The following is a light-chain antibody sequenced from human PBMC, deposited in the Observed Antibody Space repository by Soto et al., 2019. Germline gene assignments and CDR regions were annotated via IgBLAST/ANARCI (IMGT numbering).Light chain of an antibody. V-gene: IGKV4-1*01. J-gene: IGKJ1*01. CDR2: WAS. Sequence: DIVMTQSPDSLAVSLGERATINCKSSQSVLYNSNNKNYLAWYQQKPGQPPKLLIYWASTRESGVPDRFSGSVSGTDFTLTISSVQAEDVAVYYCQQYYSPWTFGQGTKVESK. CDR1: QSVLYNSNNKNY. CDR3: QQYYSPWT.